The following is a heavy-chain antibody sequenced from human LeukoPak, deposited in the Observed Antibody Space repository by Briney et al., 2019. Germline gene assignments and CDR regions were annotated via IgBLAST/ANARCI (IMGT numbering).Heavy chain of an antibody. J-gene: IGHJ3*02. CDR3: ARDSGIAVAGTETNDVFDI. V-gene: IGHV4-4*07. Sequence: SETLSPACTVSGASISTYCCGWIRPPAGNGLEWIGRIYTSRSTNYNPYLKSRVTMSVDTSKNQYSLKLSSVTAADTAVYYCARDSGIAVAGTETNDVFDIWGQGTMVTVSS. CDR1: GASISTYC. CDR2: IYTSRST. D-gene: IGHD6-19*01.